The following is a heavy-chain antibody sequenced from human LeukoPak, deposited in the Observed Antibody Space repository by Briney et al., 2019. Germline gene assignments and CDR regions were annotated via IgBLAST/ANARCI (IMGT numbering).Heavy chain of an antibody. CDR3: ARGNELIPYYYDSSGYPNWFDP. D-gene: IGHD3-22*01. CDR2: IITIFGTA. V-gene: IGHV1-69*06. J-gene: IGHJ5*02. Sequence: SVKVSCKASGGTFSSYAISWVRQAPGQGLEWMGGIITIFGTANYAQKFQGRVTITADKSTSTGYMELSSLRSEDTAVYYCARGNELIPYYYDSSGYPNWFDPWGQGTLVTVSS. CDR1: GGTFSSYA.